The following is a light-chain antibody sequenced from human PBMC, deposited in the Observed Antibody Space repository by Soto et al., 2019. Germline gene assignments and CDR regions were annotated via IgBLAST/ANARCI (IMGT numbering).Light chain of an antibody. V-gene: IGKV3-11*01. CDR3: QQYGTSPCT. CDR1: QSVNSY. Sequence: EIVLTQSPATLSLSPGERATLSCRASQSVNSYLAWYQQKPGQAPRLLIYEGSKRATGIPARFSGSGSGTDFTLTISSLEPEDFAVYFCQQYGTSPCTFGQGTRLEIK. CDR2: EGS. J-gene: IGKJ2*02.